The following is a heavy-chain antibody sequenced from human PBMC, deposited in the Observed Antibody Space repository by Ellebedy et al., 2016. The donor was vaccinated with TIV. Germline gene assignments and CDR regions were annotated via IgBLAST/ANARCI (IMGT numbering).Heavy chain of an antibody. CDR3: ETESWYSFDY. J-gene: IGHJ4*02. V-gene: IGHV3-11*01. CDR2: ISSGRPTM. CDR1: GLTFSDHY. Sequence: GESLKISCVASGLTFSDHYMSWIRQAPGKGLEWVSYISSGRPTMYYADSVRGRFTVSRDNAKKSLYLQMNSLRPEDTAVYYCETESWYSFDYWGRGTLVTVSS. D-gene: IGHD6-13*01.